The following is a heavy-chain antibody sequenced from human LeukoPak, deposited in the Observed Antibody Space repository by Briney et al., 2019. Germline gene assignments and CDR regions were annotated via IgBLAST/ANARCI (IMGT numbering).Heavy chain of an antibody. CDR2: ISSSGSTI. D-gene: IGHD6-13*01. V-gene: IGHV3-11*04. Sequence: GGSLRLSCAASGFTFSDYYMSWIRQAPGEGLEWVSYISSSGSTIYYADSVKGRFTISRDNSKNTLYLQMNSLRAEDTAVYYCARGIRAAAGTVDYWGQGTLVTVSS. CDR3: ARGIRAAAGTVDY. CDR1: GFTFSDYY. J-gene: IGHJ4*02.